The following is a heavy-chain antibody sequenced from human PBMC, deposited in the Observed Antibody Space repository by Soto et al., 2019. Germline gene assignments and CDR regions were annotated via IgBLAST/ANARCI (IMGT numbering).Heavy chain of an antibody. D-gene: IGHD6-19*01. CDR1: GFTFSSYG. J-gene: IGHJ3*02. Sequence: QVQLVESGGGVAQPGRSLRLSCAASGFTFSSYGMHWVRQAPGKGLEWVAVISYDGSNKYYADSVKGRFTISRDNSKNTLYLQMNSLRAEDTAVYYCAKEPSSGHHGSDIWGQGTMVTVSS. V-gene: IGHV3-30*18. CDR2: ISYDGSNK. CDR3: AKEPSSGHHGSDI.